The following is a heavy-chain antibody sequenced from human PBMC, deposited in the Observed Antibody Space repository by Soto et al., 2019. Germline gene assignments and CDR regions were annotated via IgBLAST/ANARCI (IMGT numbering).Heavy chain of an antibody. D-gene: IGHD3-10*01. J-gene: IGHJ4*02. Sequence: QVQLVQSGAEVKKPGASVKVSCKASGYTLTSYGISWVRQAPGQVLERMAWINGYNVNTNYAQRLQGRVTVTTDTSTSTAYMELRNLRSHDTAVYYCARSGFYGSGSRPDFFDSWGQGPLVTVSS. V-gene: IGHV1-18*01. CDR3: ARSGFYGSGSRPDFFDS. CDR1: GYTLTSYG. CDR2: INGYNVNT.